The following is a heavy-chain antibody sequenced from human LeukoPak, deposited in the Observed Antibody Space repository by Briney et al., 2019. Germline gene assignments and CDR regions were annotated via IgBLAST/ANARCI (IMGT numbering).Heavy chain of an antibody. CDR3: ARGAEHYDILTGYYTGMEAFYFDY. D-gene: IGHD3-9*01. CDR1: GFTFSSYE. Sequence: GGSLRLSCAASGFTFSSYEMNWVRQAPGKGLEWVSYISSSGSTIYYADSVKGRFTISRDNSKNTLYLQMNSLRAEDTAVYYCARGAEHYDILTGYYTGMEAFYFDYWGQGTLVTVSS. CDR2: ISSSGSTI. J-gene: IGHJ4*02. V-gene: IGHV3-48*03.